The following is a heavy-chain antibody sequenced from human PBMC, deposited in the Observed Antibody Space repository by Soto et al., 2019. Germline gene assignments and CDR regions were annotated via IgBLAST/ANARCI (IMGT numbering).Heavy chain of an antibody. CDR2: IYWDDDK. J-gene: IGHJ4*01. V-gene: IGHV2-5*02. CDR1: VFSLSTTGMR. D-gene: IGHD3-9*01. Sequence: SGPTLVNPAQTLTLTYTFSVFSLSTTGMRVGWVRQPPGRALEWLALIYWDDDKRYSPSLKSRLTITKDTSKNQVVLTMTNMDPVDTATYYCAHSRVVFIGYCPPAYSLVYWDQATLVTRSS. CDR3: AHSRVVFIGYCPPAYSLVY.